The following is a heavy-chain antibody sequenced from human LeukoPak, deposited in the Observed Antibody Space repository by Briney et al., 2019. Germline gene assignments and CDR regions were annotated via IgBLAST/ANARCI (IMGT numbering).Heavy chain of an antibody. Sequence: GGSLRLSCAASGFTFSSYGMHWVRQAPGKGLDWVAVISNDGSKKYYADPVKGRFTISRDNSKNTLSLQVSSLRTEDTAVYYCAKDRYGYAFEYSDSWGQGTLVTVSS. CDR3: AKDRYGYAFEYSDS. J-gene: IGHJ4*02. CDR2: ISNDGSKK. D-gene: IGHD5-18*01. V-gene: IGHV3-30*18. CDR1: GFTFSSYG.